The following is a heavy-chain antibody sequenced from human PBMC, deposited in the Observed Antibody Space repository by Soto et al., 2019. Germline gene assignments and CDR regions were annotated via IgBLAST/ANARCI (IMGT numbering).Heavy chain of an antibody. CDR3: ARGRGYSGDDHYYYFDMDV. V-gene: IGHV1-69*13. Sequence: GASVKVSFKASGGTFNNYPITLLRQAPGQGLEWMGGSIPIFGTANYAQKFQGRVTISVDESTSTAYMELSSLRSEDTAVYYCARGRGYSGDDHYYYFDMDVWGQGTTVTVSS. CDR1: GGTFNNYP. CDR2: SIPIFGTA. D-gene: IGHD5-12*01. J-gene: IGHJ6*02.